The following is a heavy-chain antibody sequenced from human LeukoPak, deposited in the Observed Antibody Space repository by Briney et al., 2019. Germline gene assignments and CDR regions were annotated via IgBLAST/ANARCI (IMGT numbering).Heavy chain of an antibody. D-gene: IGHD2-2*01. CDR3: AKDQGQAVVPRRFDY. J-gene: IGHJ4*02. CDR2: IYYSGGNT. Sequence: QTGGSLRLSCAASGFMFSNFAMSWVRQAPGKGLGWVSTIYYSGGNTYSADSVKGRFTISRDNAKNTRYLQMNSLRAEDTAVYYCAKDQGQAVVPRRFDYWGQGTLVTVSS. V-gene: IGHV3-23*01. CDR1: GFMFSNFA.